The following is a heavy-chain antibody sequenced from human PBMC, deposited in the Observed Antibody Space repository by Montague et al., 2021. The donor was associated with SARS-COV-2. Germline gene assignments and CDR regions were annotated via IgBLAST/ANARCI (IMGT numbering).Heavy chain of an antibody. CDR3: ARSRENYNILTGYPYYFDY. V-gene: IGHV4-59*01. CDR1: GGSISRYY. D-gene: IGHD3-9*01. CDR2: IYYSGST. J-gene: IGHJ4*02. Sequence: SETLSLTCTVSGGSISRYYWNWIRQPPGKGLEWIAYIYYSGSTHYNPSLKSRVTISVDTSKNQFSLKLSSVTAADTAVYYCARSRENYNILTGYPYYFDYWGQGTLVTVSS.